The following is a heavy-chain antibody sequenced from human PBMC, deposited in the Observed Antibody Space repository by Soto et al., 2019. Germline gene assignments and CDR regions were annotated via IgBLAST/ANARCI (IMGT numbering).Heavy chain of an antibody. J-gene: IGHJ4*02. CDR2: IIGSGGST. V-gene: IGHV3-23*01. CDR3: AKGNLVTGDRHFDY. Sequence: DVNLLESGGGLVQPGGSLRLSCAASGFTFSAYAMNWVRQAPGKGLEWVSSIIGSGGSTHYADTVKGRFTISRDNSQYTLFLQMNSVRAEDTAVYYCAKGNLVTGDRHFDYWGQGTLVTVSS. D-gene: IGHD2-21*02. CDR1: GFTFSAYA.